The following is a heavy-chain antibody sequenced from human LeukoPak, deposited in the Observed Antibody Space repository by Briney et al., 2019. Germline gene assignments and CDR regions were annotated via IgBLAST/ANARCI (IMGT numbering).Heavy chain of an antibody. CDR3: AREGQQLGKWWFDP. D-gene: IGHD6-13*01. CDR1: GGSISSSSYY. CDR2: MHYSGSS. V-gene: IGHV4-39*07. Sequence: SETLSLTCTVSGGSISSSSYYWGWIRQPPGKGLEWIGSMHYSGSSYYNPSLKSRVTISVDTSKNRFSLKLSSVTAADTAVYYCAREGQQLGKWWFDPWGQGILVTVSS. J-gene: IGHJ5*02.